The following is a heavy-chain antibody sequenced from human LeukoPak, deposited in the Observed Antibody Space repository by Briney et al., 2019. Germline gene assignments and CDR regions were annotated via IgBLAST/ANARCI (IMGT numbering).Heavy chain of an antibody. D-gene: IGHD5-18*01. V-gene: IGHV3-7*04. CDR3: ARDRIQLWSHDY. CDR1: GFTFSGYW. J-gene: IGHJ4*02. Sequence: GGSLRFSCAASGFTFSGYWMSWVRQALGKGLEWVANIKPDGSDKYYVDSVKGRFTISRENAKNSLYLHMNSLRAEDTAVYYCARDRIQLWSHDYWGQGTLVTVSS. CDR2: IKPDGSDK.